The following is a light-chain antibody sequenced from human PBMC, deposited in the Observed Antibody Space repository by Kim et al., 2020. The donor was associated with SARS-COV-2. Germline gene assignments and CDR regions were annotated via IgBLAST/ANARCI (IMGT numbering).Light chain of an antibody. Sequence: SYELTQPPSVSVSPGQTASITCSGDKLGNKYTSWYQQKPGQSPVLVMYQDSKRPSGIPERFFGSNSGNTATLTISGTQANDEADYYCQAWDSSTAVVFGGGTQLTVL. CDR3: QAWDSSTAVV. V-gene: IGLV3-1*01. CDR1: KLGNKY. J-gene: IGLJ2*01. CDR2: QDS.